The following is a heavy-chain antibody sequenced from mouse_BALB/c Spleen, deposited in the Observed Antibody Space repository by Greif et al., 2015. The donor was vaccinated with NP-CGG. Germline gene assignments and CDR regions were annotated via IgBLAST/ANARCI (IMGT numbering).Heavy chain of an antibody. CDR2: INPSTGYT. Sequence: QESGAGLAKPGASVKMSCKASGYTFTSYWMHWVKQRPGQGLEWIGYINPSTGYTEYNQKFKDKATLTADKSSSTAYMQLSSLTSEDSAVYYCASSYYYGSSYYAMDHWGQGTSVTVSS. V-gene: IGHV1-7*01. CDR1: GYTFTSYW. D-gene: IGHD1-1*01. CDR3: ASSYYYGSSYYAMDH. J-gene: IGHJ4*01.